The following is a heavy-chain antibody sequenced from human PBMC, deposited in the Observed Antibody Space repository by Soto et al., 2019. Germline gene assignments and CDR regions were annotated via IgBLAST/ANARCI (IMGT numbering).Heavy chain of an antibody. CDR3: TGRIAAAGTLPKYGMDV. J-gene: IGHJ6*02. V-gene: IGHV3-73*01. CDR1: GFTFSGSA. CDR2: IRSKANSYAT. D-gene: IGHD6-13*01. Sequence: EVQLVESGGGLVQPGGSLKLSCAASGFTFSGSAMHWVRQASGKGLEWVGRIRSKANSYATAYAASVKGRFTISRDDSKNTAYLQMNSLKTEDTAVYHCTGRIAAAGTLPKYGMDVWGQGTTVTVSS.